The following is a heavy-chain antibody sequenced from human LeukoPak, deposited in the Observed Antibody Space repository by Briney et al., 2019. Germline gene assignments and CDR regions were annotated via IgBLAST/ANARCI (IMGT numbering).Heavy chain of an antibody. CDR3: AREATGGGFDY. V-gene: IGHV1-46*01. CDR2: INPSGGST. D-gene: IGHD5-12*01. J-gene: IGHJ4*02. Sequence: ASVKVSCKASGYTFTSYYMHWVRQAPGQGLEWMGIINPSGGSTSYAQKFQGRVTMTRDTSTSTAYMELSSLRSEDTAVYYCAREATGGGFDYWGQGTLVTVSS. CDR1: GYTFTSYY.